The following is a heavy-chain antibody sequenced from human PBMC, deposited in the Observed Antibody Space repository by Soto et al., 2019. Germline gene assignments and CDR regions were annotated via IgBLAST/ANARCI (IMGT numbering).Heavy chain of an antibody. D-gene: IGHD3-22*01. V-gene: IGHV1-3*01. CDR1: GYTFTSYA. Sequence: QVQLVQSGAEVKKPGASVKVSCKASGYTFTSYAMHWVRQAPGQRLEWMGWINAGNGNTKYSQKFQGRVTITRDTSASTAYMELSRLRSEDTAVYYCAMRHLIKYYYDSSGYYPFDYWGQGTLVTVSS. CDR3: AMRHLIKYYYDSSGYYPFDY. CDR2: INAGNGNT. J-gene: IGHJ4*02.